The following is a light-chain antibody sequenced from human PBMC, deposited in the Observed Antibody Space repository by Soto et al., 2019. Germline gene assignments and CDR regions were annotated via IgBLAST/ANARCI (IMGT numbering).Light chain of an antibody. CDR2: GAS. CDR1: QSVNRSY. V-gene: IGKV3-20*01. CDR3: QQVGSSPIT. Sequence: EIVLTQCPGTVSLSPGERATLSCRASQSVNRSYLVWYQQRPGQAPRLLIYGASSRATGIPDRFSGSASGADFTLTISRLEPEDFAVYYCQQVGSSPITFGQGTRLEIK. J-gene: IGKJ5*01.